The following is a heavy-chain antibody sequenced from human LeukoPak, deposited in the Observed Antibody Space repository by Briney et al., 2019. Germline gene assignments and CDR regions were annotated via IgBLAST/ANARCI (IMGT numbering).Heavy chain of an antibody. D-gene: IGHD1-14*01. CDR1: GYTFTGYY. J-gene: IGHJ6*02. CDR2: INPNSGGT. V-gene: IGHV1-2*02. CDR3: ARRGSTGYYYYYGMDV. Sequence: ASVKVSCKASGYTFTGYYMHWVRQAPGQGLEWMGWINPNSGGTNYAQKFQGRVTMTRDTSISTAYMELSRLRSDDTAVYYCARRGSTGYYYYYGMDVWGQGTTVTVSS.